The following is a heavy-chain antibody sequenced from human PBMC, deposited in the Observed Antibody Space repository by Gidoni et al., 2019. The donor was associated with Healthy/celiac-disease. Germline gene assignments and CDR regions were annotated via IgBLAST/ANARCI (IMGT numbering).Heavy chain of an antibody. V-gene: IGHV3-23*01. D-gene: IGHD6-6*01. CDR3: AKEVAARRYLSYFYYGMDV. Sequence: EVQLLESGGGLVQPGGSLRLSCAASGFTFSSYAMSWVRQAPGKGMEWVSAISGSGGSTYYSDSVKGRFTISRDNSKNTLYLQMNSLRAEYTAVYYCAKEVAARRYLSYFYYGMDVWGQGTTVTVSS. CDR1: GFTFSSYA. J-gene: IGHJ6*02. CDR2: ISGSGGST.